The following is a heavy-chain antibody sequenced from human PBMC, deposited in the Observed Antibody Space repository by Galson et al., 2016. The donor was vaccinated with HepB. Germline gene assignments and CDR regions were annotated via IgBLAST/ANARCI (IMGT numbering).Heavy chain of an antibody. J-gene: IGHJ4*02. CDR1: GVIVSDTY. CDR2: LYGGGAT. D-gene: IGHD6-13*01. Sequence: SLRLSCAASGVIVSDTYMSWVRQSPGKGLEWVAVLYGGGATYYPDSVKGRFSISRDDSKNPLFLQMNNLSPADTALYYCTRLRLPIAAAGHFDHWGQGTLVTVSS. V-gene: IGHV3-53*01. CDR3: TRLRLPIAAAGHFDH.